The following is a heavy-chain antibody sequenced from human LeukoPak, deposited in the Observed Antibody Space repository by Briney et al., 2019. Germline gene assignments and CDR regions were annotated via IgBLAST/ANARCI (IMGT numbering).Heavy chain of an antibody. CDR1: GYTFTSYG. J-gene: IGHJ4*02. Sequence: ASVKVSCKASGYTFTSYGISWVRQAPGQGLEWMGWMNPNSGNTGYAQKFQGRVTMTRNTSISTAYMELSSLRSEDTAVYYCARVIGGYGDIVARDYWGQGTLVTVSS. CDR2: MNPNSGNT. CDR3: ARVIGGYGDIVARDY. V-gene: IGHV1-8*02. D-gene: IGHD5-12*01.